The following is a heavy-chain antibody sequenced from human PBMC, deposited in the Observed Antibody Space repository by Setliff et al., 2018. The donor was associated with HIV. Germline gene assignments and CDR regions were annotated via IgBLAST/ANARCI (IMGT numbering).Heavy chain of an antibody. V-gene: IGHV3-7*01. CDR2: IKQDGSEK. D-gene: IGHD4-17*01. CDR1: GFTFSSYW. J-gene: IGHJ5*02. Sequence: PGGSLRLSCAASGFTFSSYWMSWVRQAPGKGLEWVANIKQDGSEKYYVDSVKGRFTISRDNAKNSLFLQMNSLRAEDTAVYYCMTDPTVTTNSWFDPWGQGTLVTVSS. CDR3: MTDPTVTTNSWFDP.